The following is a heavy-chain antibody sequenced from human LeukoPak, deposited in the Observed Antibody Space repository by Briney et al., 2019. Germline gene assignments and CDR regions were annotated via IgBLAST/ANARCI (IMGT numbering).Heavy chain of an antibody. CDR1: GDSVSSNSAA. V-gene: IGHV6-1*01. CDR2: TYYRSKWRN. Sequence: SQTLSLTCAISGDSVSSNSAAWHWIRQSPSRGLEWLGRTYYRSKWRNDYAVSVKSRITVNPDTSKNQFSLQLFSVTPEDTAVYYCARLENWVLDYWGQGTLVTVSS. D-gene: IGHD7-27*01. CDR3: ARLENWVLDY. J-gene: IGHJ4*02.